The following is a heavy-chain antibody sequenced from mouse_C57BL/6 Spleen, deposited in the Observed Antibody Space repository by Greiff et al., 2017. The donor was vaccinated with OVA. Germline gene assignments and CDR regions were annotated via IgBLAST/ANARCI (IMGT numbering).Heavy chain of an antibody. V-gene: IGHV1-54*01. Sequence: VKLQQSGAELVRPGTSVKVSCKASGYAFTNYLIEWVKQRPGQGLEWIGVINPGSGGTNYNEKFKGKATLTADKSSSTAYMQLSSLTSEDSAVYFCARSPHSNYFAYWGQGTLVTVSA. CDR1: GYAFTNYL. J-gene: IGHJ3*01. D-gene: IGHD2-5*01. CDR2: INPGSGGT. CDR3: ARSPHSNYFAY.